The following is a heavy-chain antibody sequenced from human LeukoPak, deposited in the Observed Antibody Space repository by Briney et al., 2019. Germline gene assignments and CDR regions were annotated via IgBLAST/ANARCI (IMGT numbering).Heavy chain of an antibody. Sequence: SEKVSCKASGYTFTSYYMHWLRQAPGPGLEWMGMLRPSSGDTRYAQKFQGRGTMTRDTSTSTVYMELGSLRSEDTAVYFCARLLYCAGDSCSRGYFDYWGQGTLVIVSS. CDR1: GYTFTSYY. J-gene: IGHJ4*02. CDR2: LRPSSGDT. CDR3: ARLLYCAGDSCSRGYFDY. V-gene: IGHV1-46*01. D-gene: IGHD2-21*01.